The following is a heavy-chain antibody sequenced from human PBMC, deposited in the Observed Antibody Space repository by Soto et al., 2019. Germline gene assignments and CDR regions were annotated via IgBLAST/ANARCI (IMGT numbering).Heavy chain of an antibody. CDR2: IIPIFGTA. CDR3: ARDRGPSSGYYPYWFDP. CDR1: GGTFSSYA. V-gene: IGHV1-69*12. D-gene: IGHD3-22*01. Sequence: QVQLVQSGAEVKKPGSSVKVSCKASGGTFSSYAISWVRQAPGQGLEWMGEIIPIFGTANYAQKFQGRVMSTADEATSTAYMELSSVRSEDTAVYYCARDRGPSSGYYPYWFDPWGQGTLVTVSS. J-gene: IGHJ5*02.